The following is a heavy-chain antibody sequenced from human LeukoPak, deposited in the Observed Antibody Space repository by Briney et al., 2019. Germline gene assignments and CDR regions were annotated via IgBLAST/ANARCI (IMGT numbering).Heavy chain of an antibody. J-gene: IGHJ5*02. D-gene: IGHD6-13*01. V-gene: IGHV3-30*18. CDR2: ISYDGSNK. CDR3: AKDLRMRAIAAAADNWLDP. Sequence: GGSLRLSCAASGFTFSSYGMHWVRQAPGKGLEWVAVISYDGSNKYYADSVKGRFTISRDNSKNTLYLQMNSLRAEDTAVYYCAKDLRMRAIAAAADNWLDPWGQGTLVTVSS. CDR1: GFTFSSYG.